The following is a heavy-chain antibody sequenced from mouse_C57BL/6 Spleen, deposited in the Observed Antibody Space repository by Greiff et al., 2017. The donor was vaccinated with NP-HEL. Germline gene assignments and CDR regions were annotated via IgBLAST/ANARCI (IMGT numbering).Heavy chain of an antibody. D-gene: IGHD1-1*01. CDR2: ISYDGSN. J-gene: IGHJ4*01. Sequence: EVKLQESGPGLVKPSQSLSLTCSVTGYSITSGYYWNWIRQFPGNKLEWMGYISYDGSNNYNPSLKNRISITRDTSKNQFFLKLNSVTTEDTATYYCARGGGSSFYAMDYWGQGTSVTVSS. CDR3: ARGGGSSFYAMDY. CDR1: GYSITSGYY. V-gene: IGHV3-6*01.